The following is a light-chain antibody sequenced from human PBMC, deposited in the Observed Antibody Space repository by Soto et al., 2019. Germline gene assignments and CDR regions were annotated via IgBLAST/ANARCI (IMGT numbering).Light chain of an antibody. Sequence: QAVVTQPASVSGSPGQSITISCTGTSSDVGAYNFVSWYQQHPGKAPKLMIYDVTTRPSGVSNRFSGSKSANTASLTISGLQAEDEAEYYCISYTRSSTGVFGGGTKVTVL. CDR3: ISYTRSSTGV. CDR2: DVT. CDR1: SSDVGAYNF. J-gene: IGLJ2*01. V-gene: IGLV2-14*01.